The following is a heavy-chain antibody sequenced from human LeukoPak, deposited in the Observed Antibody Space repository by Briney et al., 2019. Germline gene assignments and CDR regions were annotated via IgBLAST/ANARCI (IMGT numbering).Heavy chain of an antibody. Sequence: GESVKICCKGSGYRVASDWMGWVREMPGKGLERMGIIYPGDSDTRYSPSFQGQVTISADKSITTAYLQWSSLKASDTAMYYCARQDSSGWLDPWGQGTLVTVSS. D-gene: IGHD6-19*01. J-gene: IGHJ5*02. CDR3: ARQDSSGWLDP. CDR1: GYRVASDW. CDR2: IYPGDSDT. V-gene: IGHV5-51*01.